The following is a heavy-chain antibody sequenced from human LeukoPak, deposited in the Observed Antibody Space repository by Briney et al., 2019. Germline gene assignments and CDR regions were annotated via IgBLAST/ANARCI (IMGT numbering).Heavy chain of an antibody. CDR3: ARAYRFGVVIASFDY. V-gene: IGHV4-31*03. J-gene: IGHJ4*02. Sequence: SETLSLTCSVSGGSMSSPYSYWGWIRQPPGKGLEWIGYIYYSGSTYYNPSLKSRVTISVDTSKNQFSPKLSSVTAADTAVYYCARAYRFGVVIASFDYGAREPWSPSPQ. D-gene: IGHD3-3*01. CDR1: GGSMSSPYSY. CDR2: IYYSGST.